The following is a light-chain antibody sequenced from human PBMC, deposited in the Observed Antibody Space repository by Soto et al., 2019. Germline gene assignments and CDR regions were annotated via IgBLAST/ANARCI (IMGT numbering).Light chain of an antibody. CDR3: QPYNGWPIT. V-gene: IGKV3-15*01. CDR1: QSVGNN. Sequence: EIVMTQSPGTLSVSPGPRLTLSCRASQSVGNNLAWHQQKPGQAPRLLIYGASTRATGFPARFSGSGSGTEFTLTISRLQSEDFAVYYCQPYNGWPITFGQGTRLDIK. CDR2: GAS. J-gene: IGKJ5*01.